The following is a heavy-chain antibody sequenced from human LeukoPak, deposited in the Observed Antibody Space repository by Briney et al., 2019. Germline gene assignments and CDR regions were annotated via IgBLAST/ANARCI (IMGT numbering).Heavy chain of an antibody. J-gene: IGHJ6*03. V-gene: IGHV3-33*01. D-gene: IGHD3-22*01. CDR1: GFTFSSYG. CDR3: ARAPTFYDSSGYYAYYYYYMDV. CDR2: IWYDGSNK. Sequence: PGRSLRLSCAASGFTFSSYGMHWVRQAPGKGLEWVAVIWYDGSNKYYADSVKGRFTISRDNSKNTLYLQMNNLRAEDTAVYYCARAPTFYDSSGYYAYYYYYMDVWGKGTTVTVSS.